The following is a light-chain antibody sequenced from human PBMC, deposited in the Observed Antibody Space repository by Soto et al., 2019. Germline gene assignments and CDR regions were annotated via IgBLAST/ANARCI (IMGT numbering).Light chain of an antibody. J-gene: IGLJ1*01. CDR3: SSYTSSSTLV. CDR1: SSDFGGDNY. CDR2: EVS. V-gene: IGLV2-14*01. Sequence: ALTEPASVSGSPGQSITISCTGTSSDFGGDNYVSWYQQHPGKAPKLMIYEVSNRPSGVSNRFSGSKSGNTASLTISGLQAEAEADYYCSSYTSSSTLVFGTGTKVTVL.